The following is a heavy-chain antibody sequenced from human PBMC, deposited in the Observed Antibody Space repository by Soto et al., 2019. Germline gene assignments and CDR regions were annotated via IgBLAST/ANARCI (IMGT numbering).Heavy chain of an antibody. CDR1: GLTLTNYA. CDR3: ARTDKFTSQSSGWANRFDC. Sequence: EVQLLESGGGLVQPGGSLRFSGAASGLTLTNYAWTWVRQAPGGGREWVSPIIAFGGTFYGDTVKGRFTISRDNSRSTLYLQMNSLRADDAAIYYCARTDKFTSQSSGWANRFDCWGQGTLVTVSS. D-gene: IGHD6-19*01. J-gene: IGHJ4*02. V-gene: IGHV3-23*01. CDR2: IIAFGGT.